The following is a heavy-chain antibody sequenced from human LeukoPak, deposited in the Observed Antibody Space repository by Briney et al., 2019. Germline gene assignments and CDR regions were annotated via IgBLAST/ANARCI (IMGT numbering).Heavy chain of an antibody. CDR2: ISWNSGSI. Sequence: GGSLRLSCAVSGFDFGDYTMHWVRQPPGKGLEWVSLISWNSGSIKYTESVKGRFTISRDNSKNSLYLQMSGLRTEDTALYYCARDIYDSGDFRGDFWGQGTLVTVSS. CDR3: ARDIYDSGDFRGDF. V-gene: IGHV3-43*01. D-gene: IGHD3-22*01. CDR1: GFDFGDYT. J-gene: IGHJ4*02.